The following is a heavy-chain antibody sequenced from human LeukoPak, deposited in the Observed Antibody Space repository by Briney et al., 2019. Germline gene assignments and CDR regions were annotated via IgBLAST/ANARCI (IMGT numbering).Heavy chain of an antibody. V-gene: IGHV3-30*02. J-gene: IGHJ4*02. Sequence: GGSLRLSCAASGFTFSNFAMHWVRQAPGKGLEWVAFIRYDGSNKYYADSVKGRFTISRDNSKNTLYLQMNSLRAEDTAVYYCAKEGEPSGVAVAGTFFDYWGQGTLVTVSS. CDR3: AKEGEPSGVAVAGTFFDY. CDR2: IRYDGSNK. D-gene: IGHD6-19*01. CDR1: GFTFSNFA.